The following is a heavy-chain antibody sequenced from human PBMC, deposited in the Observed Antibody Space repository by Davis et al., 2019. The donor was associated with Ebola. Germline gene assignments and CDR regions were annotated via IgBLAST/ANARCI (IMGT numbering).Heavy chain of an antibody. D-gene: IGHD2-2*01. CDR1: GYIFTGYY. Sequence: ASVKVSCKTSGYIFTGYYMHWVRQAPGQGLEWMGWVNPNTDDRGYVQKFQDRVTMTRDTSINTVYMQLSGVTSDDTAVYFCPRESGYCSSTSCSKQSFDYWGQGTLVTVSS. J-gene: IGHJ4*02. CDR2: VNPNTDDR. CDR3: PRESGYCSSTSCSKQSFDY. V-gene: IGHV1-2*02.